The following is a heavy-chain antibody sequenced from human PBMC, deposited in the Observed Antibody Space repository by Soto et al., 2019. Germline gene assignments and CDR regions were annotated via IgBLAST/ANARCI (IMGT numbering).Heavy chain of an antibody. CDR3: AREVYYDYIWGSYRSPPRDAFDI. Sequence: EVQLVESGGGLVQPGGSLRLSCAASGFTFSSYWMSWVRQAPGKGLEWVANIKQDGSEKYYVDSVKGRFTISRDNAKNSLYLQMNSLRAEDTALYYCAREVYYDYIWGSYRSPPRDAFDIWGQGTMVTVSS. CDR1: GFTFSSYW. CDR2: IKQDGSEK. V-gene: IGHV3-7*01. D-gene: IGHD3-16*02. J-gene: IGHJ3*02.